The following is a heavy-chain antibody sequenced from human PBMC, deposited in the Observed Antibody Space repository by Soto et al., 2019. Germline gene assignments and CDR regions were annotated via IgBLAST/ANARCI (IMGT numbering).Heavy chain of an antibody. CDR2: ISAYNGNT. Sequence: QVPLVQSGAEVKKPGASVKVSCKASGYTFTSYGISWVRQAPGQGLEWMGWISAYNGNTNYAQKLQGRVTMTTDTSTSKAYMELRSLRSDDTAVYYCASHKTGYSSGWYKAGTCFDYWGQGTLVTVSS. D-gene: IGHD6-19*01. CDR3: ASHKTGYSSGWYKAGTCFDY. V-gene: IGHV1-18*01. J-gene: IGHJ4*02. CDR1: GYTFTSYG.